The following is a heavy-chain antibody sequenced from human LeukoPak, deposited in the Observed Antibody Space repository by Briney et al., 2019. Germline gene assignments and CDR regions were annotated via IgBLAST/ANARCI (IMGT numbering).Heavy chain of an antibody. J-gene: IGHJ4*02. D-gene: IGHD3-10*01. Sequence: GGSLRLSCAASGFTLSSYGIHWVPHAPDRGLECGAVIWYEGSNKHYADSAKGRFTISRDNSKNTLYLQMNSLRAEDTAVYYRARDSPGGDCFDYWGQGTLVTVSS. CDR3: ARDSPGGDCFDY. V-gene: IGHV3-33*01. CDR1: GFTLSSYG. CDR2: IWYEGSNK.